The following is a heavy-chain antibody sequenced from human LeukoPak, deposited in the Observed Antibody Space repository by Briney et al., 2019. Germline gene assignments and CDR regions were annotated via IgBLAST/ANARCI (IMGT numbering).Heavy chain of an antibody. D-gene: IGHD3-10*01. V-gene: IGHV4-59*01. CDR1: GGSISSYY. J-gene: IGHJ4*02. CDR2: IYYSGST. CDR3: ARLPMYYGSGSYSDY. Sequence: KPSETLSLTCTVSGGSISSYYWSWIRQPPGKGLEWIGYIYYSGSTNYNPSLKSRVTISVDTSKNQFSLKLSSVTAADTAVYYCARLPMYYGSGSYSDYWGQGTLVTVSS.